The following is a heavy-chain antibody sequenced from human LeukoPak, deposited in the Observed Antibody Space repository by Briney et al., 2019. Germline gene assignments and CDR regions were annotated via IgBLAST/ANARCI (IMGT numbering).Heavy chain of an antibody. J-gene: IGHJ4*02. V-gene: IGHV3-33*01. CDR2: IWYDGSNK. CDR3: ASAVRVAANPDY. CDR1: GFTISSYG. D-gene: IGHD2-15*01. Sequence: GGSLRLSCAASGFTISSYGMHWVRQAPGKGLEWVAVIWYDGSNKYYADSVKGRFTISRDNSKNTLYLQMNSLRAEDTAVYYCASAVRVAANPDYWGQGTLVTVSS.